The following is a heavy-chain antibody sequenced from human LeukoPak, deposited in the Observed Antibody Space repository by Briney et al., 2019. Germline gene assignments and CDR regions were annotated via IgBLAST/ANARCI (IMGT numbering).Heavy chain of an antibody. Sequence: SETLSLTCTVSGGSISSSSYYWGWLRQPPGKRLEWIESIYYSGSTYYNPSLKSRVTISVDTSKNQFSLKLSSVTAADTAVYYCAGGYCSGGSCYRDYWSREPWSPSPQ. CDR1: GGSISSSSYY. CDR3: AGGYCSGGSCYRDY. V-gene: IGHV4-39*01. CDR2: IYYSGST. D-gene: IGHD2-15*01. J-gene: IGHJ4*02.